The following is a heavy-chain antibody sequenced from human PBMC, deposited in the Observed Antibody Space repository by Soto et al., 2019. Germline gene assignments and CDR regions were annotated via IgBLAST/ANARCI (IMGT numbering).Heavy chain of an antibody. Sequence: SVKVSCKASGGTFSSYAISWVRQAPGQGVEWMGGIIPIFGTANYAQKFQGRVTITADESTSTAYMELSSLRSEDTAVYYCAREPSTVTTFVYFDYWGQGTLVTVSS. CDR1: GGTFSSYA. V-gene: IGHV1-69*13. J-gene: IGHJ4*02. D-gene: IGHD4-4*01. CDR3: AREPSTVTTFVYFDY. CDR2: IIPIFGTA.